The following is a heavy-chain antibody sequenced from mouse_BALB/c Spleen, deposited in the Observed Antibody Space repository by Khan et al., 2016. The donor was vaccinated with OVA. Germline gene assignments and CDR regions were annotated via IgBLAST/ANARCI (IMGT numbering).Heavy chain of an antibody. D-gene: IGHD1-1*01. CDR3: TRIYRSDFDY. Sequence: EVQLQQSGPELVEPGASVKISCKASGYSFTGYFMNWVMQSHGKSLEWIGRINPHIGETFYNQKFKGKATLNVDEYSRPAQQELRSLASEDAAVYYCTRIYRSDFDYWGQGTTLTVSS. J-gene: IGHJ2*01. CDR2: INPHIGET. CDR1: GYSFTGYF. V-gene: IGHV1-20*02.